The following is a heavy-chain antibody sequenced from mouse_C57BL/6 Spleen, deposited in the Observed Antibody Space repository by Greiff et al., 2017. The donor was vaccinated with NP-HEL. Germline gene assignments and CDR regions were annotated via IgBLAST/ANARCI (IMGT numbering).Heavy chain of an antibody. V-gene: IGHV1-69*01. CDR2: IDPSDSYT. CDR1: GYTFTSYW. CDR3: ARYGSSYAMDY. D-gene: IGHD1-1*01. Sequence: QVQLQQPGAELVMPGASVKLSCKASGYTFTSYWMHWVKQRPGQGLEWIGEIDPSDSYTNYNQKLKGKSTLTVDKSSSTAYMQLSSLTSEDSAVYYCARYGSSYAMDYWGQGTSVTVSS. J-gene: IGHJ4*01.